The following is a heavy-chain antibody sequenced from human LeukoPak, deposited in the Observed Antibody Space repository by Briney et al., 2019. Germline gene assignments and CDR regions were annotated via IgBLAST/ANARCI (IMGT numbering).Heavy chain of an antibody. V-gene: IGHV5-51*01. Sequence: GESLKISCKGSGYSFTSYWIGWVRQMPGKGLEWMGIIYPGDSDTRYSPSFQGQVTISADKSISTAYLQWSSLKASDTAMYYCARPKLVNFGAVDGHGAFDIWGQGTMVTVSS. CDR2: IYPGDSDT. CDR3: ARPKLVNFGAVDGHGAFDI. J-gene: IGHJ3*02. CDR1: GYSFTSYW. D-gene: IGHD3-3*01.